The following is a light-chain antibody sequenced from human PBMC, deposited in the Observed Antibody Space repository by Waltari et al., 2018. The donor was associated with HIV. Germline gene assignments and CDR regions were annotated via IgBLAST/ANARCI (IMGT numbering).Light chain of an antibody. J-gene: IGLJ3*02. Sequence: QSVMTQPPSVSGTPGQRVTISCSGSSSNIGSNTVSWYQQYPGTAPKLLIYNYNQGPAGVPDRFSGSKSGTSASLAISGLQSEDEADYYCATWDDSLKGVVFGGGTKLTVL. CDR1: SSNIGSNT. CDR2: NYN. V-gene: IGLV1-44*01. CDR3: ATWDDSLKGVV.